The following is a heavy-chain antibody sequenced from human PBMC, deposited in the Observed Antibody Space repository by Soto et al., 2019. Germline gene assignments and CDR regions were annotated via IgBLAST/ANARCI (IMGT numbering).Heavy chain of an antibody. CDR1: GFTFSSFG. CDR2: IWYDGSNK. J-gene: IGHJ6*02. D-gene: IGHD3-22*01. V-gene: IGHV3-33*01. CDR3: ARDNYYDSSGYLSGMDV. Sequence: GGSLRLSCAASGFTFSSFGMHWVRQAPGKGLEWVAVIWYDGSNKYYADSVKGRFTISRDNSKNTLYLQMNSLRAEDTAVYYCARDNYYDSSGYLSGMDVWGQGTTVTVSS.